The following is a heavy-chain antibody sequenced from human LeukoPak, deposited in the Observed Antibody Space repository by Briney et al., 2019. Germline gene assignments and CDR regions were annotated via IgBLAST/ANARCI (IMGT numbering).Heavy chain of an antibody. V-gene: IGHV1-8*01. Sequence: ASVTVSCKASGYTFTSYDINWVGQATGQGLEWMGWMNPNSSNTGYSQKFQGRVTMTRNTSISTAYMELSSLRSEDTAVYYCARGKTGGGFDYWGQGTLVTVSS. CDR1: GYTFTSYD. CDR3: ARGKTGGGFDY. CDR2: MNPNSSNT. D-gene: IGHD2-8*02. J-gene: IGHJ4*02.